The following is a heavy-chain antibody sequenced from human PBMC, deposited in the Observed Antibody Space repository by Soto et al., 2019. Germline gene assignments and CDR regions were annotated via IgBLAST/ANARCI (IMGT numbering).Heavy chain of an antibody. Sequence: QVQLQESGPGLVKLSETLSLTCSVSGGSMRNYYWSWMRQTPGKGLEWIGYIDYSGSTNYNPSLTSRVTISVDTYRTQLSLRLTSVTAADTAVYHCARADTSGSGRYTPFDAFDIWGQGTMVTVSS. CDR2: IDYSGST. CDR1: GGSMRNYY. CDR3: ARADTSGSGRYTPFDAFDI. V-gene: IGHV4-59*01. J-gene: IGHJ3*02. D-gene: IGHD3-10*01.